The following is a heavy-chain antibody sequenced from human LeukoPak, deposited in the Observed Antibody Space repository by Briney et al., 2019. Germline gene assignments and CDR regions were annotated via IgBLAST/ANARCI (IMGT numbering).Heavy chain of an antibody. CDR2: IYYIGST. D-gene: IGHD6-13*01. CDR1: GGSISSYY. CDR3: ARYSSWYVDY. Sequence: SETLSLTCTVSGGSISSYYWSWIRQPPGKGLEWIGYIYYIGSTNYNPSLKSRVTISVDTSKNQFSLKLRSVTAADTAVYYCARYSSWYVDYWGQGTLVTVSS. V-gene: IGHV4-59*01. J-gene: IGHJ4*02.